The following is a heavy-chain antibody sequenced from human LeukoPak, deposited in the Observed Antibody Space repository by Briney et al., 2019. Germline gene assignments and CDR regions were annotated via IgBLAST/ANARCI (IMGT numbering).Heavy chain of an antibody. J-gene: IGHJ3*02. V-gene: IGHV4-59*01. CDR3: ARVELLITFGGVTSPANAFDI. Sequence: SETLSLTCTVSGGSISSYYWSWIRQPPGKGLEWIGYIYYSGSTNYNPSLKSRVTISVDTSKNQFSLKLSSVTAADTAVYYCARVELLITFGGVTSPANAFDIWGQGTMVTVSS. CDR2: IYYSGST. CDR1: GGSISSYY. D-gene: IGHD3-16*01.